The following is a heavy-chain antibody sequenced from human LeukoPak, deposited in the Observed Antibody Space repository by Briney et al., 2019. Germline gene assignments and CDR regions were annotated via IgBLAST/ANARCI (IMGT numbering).Heavy chain of an antibody. CDR3: AKDPGTHSSGSLEYYFDY. CDR2: VHYSGTT. D-gene: IGHD6-19*01. J-gene: IGHJ4*02. V-gene: IGHV4-59*01. CDR1: DGFITNYY. Sequence: SDTLSLTCTVSDGFITNYYWSWVRQPPGKGLEFIGYVHYSGTTNYNPSLRSRVTISIDTSKKHFFLKLNSVTAADTAVYYCAKDPGTHSSGSLEYYFDYWGQGTLVTVSS.